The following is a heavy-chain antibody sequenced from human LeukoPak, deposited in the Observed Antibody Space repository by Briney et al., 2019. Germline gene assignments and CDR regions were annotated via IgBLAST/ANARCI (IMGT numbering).Heavy chain of an antibody. CDR2: INHSGST. CDR3: ARVSRDGYNRYLNY. Sequence: GSLGLSCAASGFIFNSYSMIWVRQAPGKGLEYIGEINHSGSTNYNPSLKSRVTISVDTSKNQFSLKLSSVTAADTAVYYCARVSRDGYNRYLNYWGQGTLVTVSS. J-gene: IGHJ4*02. CDR1: GFIFNSYS. V-gene: IGHV4-34*01. D-gene: IGHD5-24*01.